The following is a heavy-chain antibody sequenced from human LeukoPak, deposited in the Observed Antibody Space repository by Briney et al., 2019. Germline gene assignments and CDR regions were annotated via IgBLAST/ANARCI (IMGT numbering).Heavy chain of an antibody. D-gene: IGHD3-3*01. V-gene: IGHV3-23*01. J-gene: IGHJ4*02. CDR3: AKGHTVLRFLEWSDY. CDR1: GFTFSSYA. Sequence: GGSLRLSCAASGFTFSSYAMSWVRQAPGKGLEWVSAISDSGGRTYYADSVKGRFTISRDNSKNTLYLQMNSLRAEDTAVYYCAKGHTVLRFLEWSDYWGQGTLVTVSS. CDR2: ISDSGGRT.